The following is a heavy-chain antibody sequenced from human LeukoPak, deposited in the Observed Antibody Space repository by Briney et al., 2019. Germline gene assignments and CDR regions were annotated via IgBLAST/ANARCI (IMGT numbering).Heavy chain of an antibody. D-gene: IGHD2-2*01. CDR3: ARAGVGLAFGY. CDR1: GGSISSYY. V-gene: IGHV4-34*01. J-gene: IGHJ4*02. Sequence: SETLSLTCTVSGGSISSYYWSWIRQPPGKGLEWIGEINHSGSTNYNPSLKSRVTISVDTSKNQFSLKLSSVTAADTAVYYCARAGVGLAFGYWGQGTLVTVSS. CDR2: INHSGST.